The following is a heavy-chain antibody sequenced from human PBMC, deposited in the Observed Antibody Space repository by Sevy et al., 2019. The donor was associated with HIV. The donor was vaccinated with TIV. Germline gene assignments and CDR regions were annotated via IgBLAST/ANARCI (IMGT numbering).Heavy chain of an antibody. V-gene: IGHV4-59*01. CDR3: ARGSQYYYYAMDV. CDR1: GDSISSSY. CDR2: IYYSGIT. Sequence: SETLSLTCTVSGDSISSSYWNWIRQPPGKGLEWIGYIYYSGITNYNPSLKSRVTISRDMSKNQFSLKLSSVTAADTAVYYCARGSQYYYYAMDVWGQGTTVTVSS. J-gene: IGHJ6*02.